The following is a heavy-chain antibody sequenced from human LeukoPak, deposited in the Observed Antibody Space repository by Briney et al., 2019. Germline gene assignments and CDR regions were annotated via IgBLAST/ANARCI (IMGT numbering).Heavy chain of an antibody. CDR3: AREGHNWFDP. J-gene: IGHJ5*02. CDR2: IYYSGST. Sequence: SETLSLTCTVSGGSISSYYWGWIRQPPGKGLEWIGSIYYSGSTYYNPSLKSRVTISVDTSKNQFSLKLSSVTAADTAVYYCAREGHNWFDPWGQGTLVTVSS. CDR1: GGSISSYY. V-gene: IGHV4-39*07.